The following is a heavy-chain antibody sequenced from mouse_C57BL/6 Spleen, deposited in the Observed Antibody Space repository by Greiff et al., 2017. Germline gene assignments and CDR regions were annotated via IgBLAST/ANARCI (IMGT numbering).Heavy chain of an antibody. D-gene: IGHD2-3*01. V-gene: IGHV1-5*01. CDR2: IYPGNSDT. CDR1: GYTFTSYW. Sequence: VQLQQSGTVLARPGASVKLSCKTSGYTFTSYWMHWVKQRPGQGLEWIGAIYPGNSDTSYNQKFKGKAKLTAVTSASTAYMELSSLTNEDSAVYYGTRSPLYDEYFDVWGTGTTVTVSS. J-gene: IGHJ1*03. CDR3: TRSPLYDEYFDV.